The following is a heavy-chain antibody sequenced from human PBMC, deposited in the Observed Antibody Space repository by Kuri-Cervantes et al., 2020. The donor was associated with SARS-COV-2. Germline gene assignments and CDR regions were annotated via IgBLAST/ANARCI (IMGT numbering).Heavy chain of an antibody. CDR2: IIPIFGTA. CDR1: GYTFTSYA. CDR3: ARSPLNEHDYGDYELHY. J-gene: IGHJ4*02. Sequence: SVKVSCKASGYTFTSYAISWVRQAPGQGLEWMGGIIPIFGTANYAQKFQGRVTITADESTSTAYMELSSLRSEDTAVYYCARSPLNEHDYGDYELHYWGQGTLVTVSS. V-gene: IGHV1-69*13. D-gene: IGHD4-17*01.